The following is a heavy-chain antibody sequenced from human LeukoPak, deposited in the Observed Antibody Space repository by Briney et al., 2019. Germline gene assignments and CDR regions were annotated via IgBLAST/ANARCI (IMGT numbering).Heavy chain of an antibody. Sequence: GGSLRLSCAASGFTFSSYAMHWVRQAPGKGLEWVAVISYDGSNKYYADSVKGRFTISRDNSKNTLYLQMNSLRAEDTAVYYCARFNSYFDYWGQGTLVTVSS. V-gene: IGHV3-30-3*01. CDR1: GFTFSSYA. CDR2: ISYDGSNK. J-gene: IGHJ4*02. CDR3: ARFNSYFDY.